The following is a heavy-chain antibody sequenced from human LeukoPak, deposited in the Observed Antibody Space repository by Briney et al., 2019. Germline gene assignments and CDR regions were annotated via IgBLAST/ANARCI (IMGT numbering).Heavy chain of an antibody. Sequence: PGGSLRLSCAASGFTVSSNYMSWVRQAPGKGLEWVSVIYSGGSTYYADSVKGRFTISRDNSKNTLYLQMNSLRAEDTAVYYCAKEVSIISRGLDYWGQGILVTVSS. CDR1: GFTVSSNY. V-gene: IGHV3-66*01. CDR3: AKEVSIISRGLDY. J-gene: IGHJ4*02. D-gene: IGHD2-21*01. CDR2: IYSGGST.